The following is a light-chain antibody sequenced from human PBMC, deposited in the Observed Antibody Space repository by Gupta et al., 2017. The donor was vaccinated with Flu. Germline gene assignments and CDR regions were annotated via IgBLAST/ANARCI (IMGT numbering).Light chain of an antibody. Sequence: EIVMTQSPATLSVSPGERATLSCRASQSVSSNLVWYQQKRGQAPRLLIYGASTRATGIPARFSGSGSGTEFTLTISSLQSEDFAVYYCQQHNNWPLTFGGGTKMEIK. CDR3: QQHNNWPLT. CDR2: GAS. J-gene: IGKJ4*01. CDR1: QSVSSN. V-gene: IGKV3-15*01.